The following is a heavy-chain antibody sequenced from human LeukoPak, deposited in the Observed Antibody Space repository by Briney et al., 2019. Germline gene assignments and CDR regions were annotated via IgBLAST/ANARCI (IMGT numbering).Heavy chain of an antibody. J-gene: IGHJ6*02. Sequence: GASVKVSCKASGYTFSPYGINWVRLAPGRGPEWMASINPQKRDTHYAQNFQGRVTVTAGTSTNTAYMELRSLRSDDTAIYYCARRKYGADYNGMDVWGQGTTVTVSS. V-gene: IGHV1-18*01. CDR3: ARRKYGADYNGMDV. D-gene: IGHD4/OR15-4a*01. CDR1: GYTFSPYG. CDR2: INPQKRDT.